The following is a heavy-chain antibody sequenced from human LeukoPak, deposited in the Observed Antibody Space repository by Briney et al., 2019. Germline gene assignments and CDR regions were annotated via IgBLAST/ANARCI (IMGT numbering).Heavy chain of an antibody. J-gene: IGHJ4*02. CDR1: GFTLSSYW. D-gene: IGHD6-19*01. CDR3: AREGYSSGWYSVDY. CDR2: INSDGSST. Sequence: GGSLRLSCAASGFTLSSYWMHWVRQAPGKGLVWVSRINSDGSSTSYADSVKGRFTISRDNAKNTLYLQMNSLRAEDTAVYYCAREGYSSGWYSVDYWGQGTLVTVSS. V-gene: IGHV3-74*01.